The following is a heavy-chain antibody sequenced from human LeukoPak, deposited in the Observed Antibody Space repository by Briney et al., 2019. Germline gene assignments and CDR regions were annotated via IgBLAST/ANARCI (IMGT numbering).Heavy chain of an antibody. Sequence: ASVKVSCKASGYTFTSYGISWVRQAPGQGLELMGWISAYNGNTNYAQKLQGRVTMTTDKSTSTAYMELSSLRSDATTLYYCARLSGDPQFFGVVTFFDYWGQGSMVTVSS. D-gene: IGHD3-3*01. CDR1: GYTFTSYG. CDR2: ISAYNGNT. J-gene: IGHJ4*02. V-gene: IGHV1-18*01. CDR3: ARLSGDPQFFGVVTFFDY.